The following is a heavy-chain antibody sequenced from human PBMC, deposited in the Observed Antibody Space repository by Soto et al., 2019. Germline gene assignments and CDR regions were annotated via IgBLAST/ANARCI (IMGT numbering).Heavy chain of an antibody. CDR2: IYHSGST. Sequence: QVQLQESGPGLVKPSGTLSLSCGVSSGSISSSYWWSWVRQPPGKGLEWIGKIYHSGSTNYNPSRKSRVTRALDRSKHQCSLNLTSVTAADTAVYYWARGDGDYGLSYFDQWGQGILVTVSS. CDR3: ARGDGDYGLSYFDQ. J-gene: IGHJ4*02. D-gene: IGHD4-17*01. V-gene: IGHV4-4*02. CDR1: SGSISSSYW.